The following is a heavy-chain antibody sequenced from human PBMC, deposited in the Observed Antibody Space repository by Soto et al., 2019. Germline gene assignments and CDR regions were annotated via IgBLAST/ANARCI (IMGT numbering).Heavy chain of an antibody. CDR1: GSPVKTSGGG. J-gene: IGHJ6*02. CDR2: IYWNDFK. CDR3: AHSRGYNGYEGPPLYEMDV. D-gene: IGHD5-12*01. Sequence: SGPTLVNPTQTFTLTCTCSGSPVKTSGGGVGWIRQPQGKTLEWLALIYWNDFKRYTPSLESRLTITKDTSENQVVLTVTNVDPADTATYYCAHSRGYNGYEGPPLYEMDVWGQGTTVTVSS. V-gene: IGHV2-5*01.